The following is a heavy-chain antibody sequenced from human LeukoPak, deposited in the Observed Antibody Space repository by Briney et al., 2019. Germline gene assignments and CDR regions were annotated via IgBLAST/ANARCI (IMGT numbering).Heavy chain of an antibody. CDR2: IHHSGST. CDR3: LNSGYESAFDY. D-gene: IGHD5-12*01. CDR1: GGSISSGYW. J-gene: IGHJ4*02. Sequence: PSETLSLTCAVSGGSISSGYWGCWVRQPPGRGLEWIGVIHHSGSTNYTPSLKSRVTISVDNSKNQFSLKLPPVTPAEKDVYYCLNSGYESAFDYWGQGTLVTVSS. V-gene: IGHV4-4*02.